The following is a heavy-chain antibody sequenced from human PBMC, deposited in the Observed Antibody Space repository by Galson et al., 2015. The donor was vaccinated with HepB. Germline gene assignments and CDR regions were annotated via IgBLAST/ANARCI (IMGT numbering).Heavy chain of an antibody. CDR1: GFTFTTSG. CDR3: ARDASEWSRNY. D-gene: IGHD3-3*01. V-gene: IGHV3-21*01. J-gene: IGHJ4*02. CDR2: VGYSGTYR. Sequence: SLRLSCAASGFTFTTSGMTWVRQAPGRGLEWVAVVGYSGTYRHYADSVKGRFAISRDNAKNSVYLQMNSLRVEDTAVYCCARDASEWSRNYWGQGTLVAVSS.